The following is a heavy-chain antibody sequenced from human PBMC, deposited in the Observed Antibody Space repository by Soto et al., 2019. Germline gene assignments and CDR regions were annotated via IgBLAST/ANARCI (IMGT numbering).Heavy chain of an antibody. CDR1: GGTFSSYA. J-gene: IGHJ6*02. Sequence: QVQLVQSGAEVKKPGSSVKVSCKASGGTFSSYAISWVRQAPGQGLEWMGGIIRIFGTANYAQKFQGRVTXXAXXSTSTAYMELSSMRSEDTAVDYGAYSPYYAYGMDVWGQGTTVTVSS. D-gene: IGHD2-15*01. V-gene: IGHV1-69*12. CDR3: AYSPYYAYGMDV. CDR2: IIRIFGTA.